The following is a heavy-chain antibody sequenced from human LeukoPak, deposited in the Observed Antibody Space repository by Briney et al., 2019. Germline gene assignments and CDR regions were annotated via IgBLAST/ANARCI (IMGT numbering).Heavy chain of an antibody. CDR2: IIPIFDTA. D-gene: IGHD2-2*01. CDR1: GGTFNTYA. CDR3: ARGRVVTPAKYYFEF. V-gene: IGHV1-69*05. J-gene: IGHJ4*02. Sequence: ASVKVSCKASGGTFNTYAISWLRQAPGQGLEWMGGIIPIFDTANYAQNFQGRVTITTDESSTTAYMELSSLRSEDTAIYYCARGRVVTPAKYYFEFWGQGTLVTVSS.